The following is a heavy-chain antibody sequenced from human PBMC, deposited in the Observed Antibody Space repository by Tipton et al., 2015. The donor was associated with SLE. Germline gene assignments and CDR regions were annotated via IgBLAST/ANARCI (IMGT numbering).Heavy chain of an antibody. V-gene: IGHV1-69*06. Sequence: QLVQSGAEVKKPGSSMKVSCTASGGTFSRYTISWLRQAPAQGLEWMGGIIPIFGTANYAQRFQGRVTITADTSTNTAYMELSSLRTDDTAVYYCAKEGYYAGSGYYFDSWGQGTLVTVSS. D-gene: IGHD3-22*01. CDR3: AKEGYYAGSGYYFDS. CDR2: IIPIFGTA. CDR1: GGTFSRYT. J-gene: IGHJ4*02.